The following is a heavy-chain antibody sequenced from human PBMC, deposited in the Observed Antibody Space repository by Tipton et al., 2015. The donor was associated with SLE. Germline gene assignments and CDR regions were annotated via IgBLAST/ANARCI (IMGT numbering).Heavy chain of an antibody. V-gene: IGHV4-34*01. J-gene: IGHJ6*03. CDR1: GGSFSGYY. D-gene: IGHD2-8*01. Sequence: TLSLTCAVYGGSFSGYYWSWIRQPPGKGLEWIGEINHSGGTNYNPSLKSRVTISVDTSKNQFSLNLSSVTAADTAVYYCARDGVYPYYYYYMDVWGKGTTVTVSS. CDR2: INHSGGT. CDR3: ARDGVYPYYYYYMDV.